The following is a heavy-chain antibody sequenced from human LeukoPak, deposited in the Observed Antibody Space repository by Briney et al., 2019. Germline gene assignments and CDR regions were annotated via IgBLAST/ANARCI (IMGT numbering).Heavy chain of an antibody. CDR2: ISGSGGST. Sequence: GGSLRLSCAASGFPLSSYAMSWVGQAPGEGLEWVSAISGSGGSTYYADSVKGRSTISRDNSKNPLYLQMNSRRAEDTAVYYRAKSQYGDSHYLGDSWGRGSLVIVSS. J-gene: IGHJ4*02. CDR1: GFPLSSYA. D-gene: IGHD1-26*01. V-gene: IGHV3-23*01. CDR3: AKSQYGDSHYLGDS.